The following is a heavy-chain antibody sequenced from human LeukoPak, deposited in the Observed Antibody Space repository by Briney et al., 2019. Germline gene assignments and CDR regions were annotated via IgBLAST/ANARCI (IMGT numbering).Heavy chain of an antibody. V-gene: IGHV3-21*01. Sequence: GGSLRLSCTASGFTFSSYSMNWVRQAPGKGLEWVSSISSSSSYIYYADSVKGRVTISRDNAKNSLYLQMNSLRAEDTAVYYCARDMVRGGPYYYYMDVWGKGTTVTVSS. D-gene: IGHD3-10*01. CDR1: GFTFSSYS. CDR3: ARDMVRGGPYYYYMDV. CDR2: ISSSSSYI. J-gene: IGHJ6*03.